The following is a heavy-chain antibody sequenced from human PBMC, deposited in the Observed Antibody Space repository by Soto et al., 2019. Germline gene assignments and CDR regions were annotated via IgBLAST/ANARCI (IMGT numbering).Heavy chain of an antibody. J-gene: IGHJ6*02. CDR1: GFTFSSYS. CDR3: ARDWARNYDIFTRYYYYYYGMDV. V-gene: IGHV3-21*01. D-gene: IGHD3-9*01. Sequence: PLRHSCAASGFTFSSYSVNWVSQAPEKGLEWVSSISSSSSYIYYADSVKGRFTISRDNAKNSLYLQMNSLRAEDTAVYYSARDWARNYDIFTRYYYYYYGMDVWGQGTTVTVSS. CDR2: ISSSSSYI.